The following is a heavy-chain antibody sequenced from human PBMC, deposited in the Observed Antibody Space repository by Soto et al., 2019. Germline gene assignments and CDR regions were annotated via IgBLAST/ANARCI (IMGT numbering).Heavy chain of an antibody. J-gene: IGHJ5*02. Sequence: QITLKESGPTLVKPTQTLTLTCTFSGFSISTSGVGVGWIRQPPGKALEWLAIIYWDDDKRYSPSLNSRLTITKXXSXNXXVLTMTNMDPVDTATYYCAHRRPWSSNWNSGWFDPWGQGTLVTVSS. CDR3: AHRRPWSSNWNSGWFDP. V-gene: IGHV2-5*02. CDR2: IYWDDDK. D-gene: IGHD3-10*01. CDR1: GFSISTSGVG.